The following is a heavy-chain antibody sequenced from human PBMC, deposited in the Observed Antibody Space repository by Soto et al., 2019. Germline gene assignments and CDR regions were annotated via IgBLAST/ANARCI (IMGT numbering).Heavy chain of an antibody. CDR3: ARGTFSYGPNLHYLDF. V-gene: IGHV4-30-2*01. CDR1: GGSISSGGHS. Sequence: QLQLQESGAGLVKPSQTLSLTCTVSGGSISSGGHSWSWIRQPPGKGLEWIGFIFHTGGTYYTPSLQSRLSVSLDLSRNQFSLKLYSVTAADTAIYYCARGTFSYGPNLHYLDFWGQGSLVTVSS. D-gene: IGHD5-18*01. J-gene: IGHJ4*02. CDR2: IFHTGGT.